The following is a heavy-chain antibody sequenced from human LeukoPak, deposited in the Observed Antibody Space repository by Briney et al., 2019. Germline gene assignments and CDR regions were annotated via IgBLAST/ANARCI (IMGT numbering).Heavy chain of an antibody. CDR1: GFIFSNYA. CDR2: ISGSGGST. Sequence: GGSLRLSCASSGFIFSNYAMSGVPHAPGRGREWVSGISGSGGSTYYADSEKRRFTISRENSKNTLYLQMNSLRAEDTAVYYCGKGRVGMDVWRQGTTVSVSS. V-gene: IGHV3-23*01. J-gene: IGHJ6*02. CDR3: GKGRVGMDV.